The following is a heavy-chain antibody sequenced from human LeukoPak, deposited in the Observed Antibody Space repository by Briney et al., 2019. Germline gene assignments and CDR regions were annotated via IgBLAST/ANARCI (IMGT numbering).Heavy chain of an antibody. V-gene: IGHV3-23*01. CDR1: GFTFSTYA. CDR2: ISGSGGST. Sequence: GGSLRLSCAASGFTFSTYAMNWVRQAPGKGLEWVSAISGSGGSTYYADSVKGRFTISRDNSKNILYLQMNSLRAEDTAVYYCARGAHSSGWYCYYYMDVWGKGATVTVSS. D-gene: IGHD6-19*01. CDR3: ARGAHSSGWYCYYYMDV. J-gene: IGHJ6*03.